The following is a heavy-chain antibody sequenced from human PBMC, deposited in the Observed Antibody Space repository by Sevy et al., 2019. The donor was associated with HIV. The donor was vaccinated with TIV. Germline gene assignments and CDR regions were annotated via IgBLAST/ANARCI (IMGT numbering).Heavy chain of an antibody. J-gene: IGHJ5*01. CDR3: GKGFGYRNGWYRWFDS. V-gene: IGHV3-9*01. CDR1: GFTFDDYA. CDR2: SSWNSGSI. Sequence: GGSLRLSCVASGFTFDDYAMHWVRQAPGKGPEWVSGSSWNSGSIGYAESVKGRFTISRDNAKNSLYLQMNGLGVEDTALYYCGKGFGYRNGWYRWFDSWGQGTLVTVSS. D-gene: IGHD6-19*01.